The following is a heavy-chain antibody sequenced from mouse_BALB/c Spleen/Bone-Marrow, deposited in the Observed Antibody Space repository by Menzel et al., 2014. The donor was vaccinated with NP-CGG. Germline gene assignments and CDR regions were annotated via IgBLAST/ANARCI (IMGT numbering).Heavy chain of an antibody. D-gene: IGHD4-1*01. J-gene: IGHJ3*01. CDR3: ARWVPYWEFAY. CDR1: GYTFSSYW. V-gene: IGHV1-9*01. CDR2: ILPGSGNT. Sequence: VKLQESGAELMKPGASVKISCKATGYTFSSYWIEWVKQRPGHGLEWIGEILPGSGNTNYNEKFKGKATFTADTSSNTAYMQLSSLTSEDSAVYYCARWVPYWEFAYWGQGTLVTVSA.